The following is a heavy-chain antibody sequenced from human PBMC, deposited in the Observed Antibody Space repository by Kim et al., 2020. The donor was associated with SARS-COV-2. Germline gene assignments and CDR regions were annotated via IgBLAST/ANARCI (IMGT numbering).Heavy chain of an antibody. CDR3: ARDFKGTSNWEFDY. J-gene: IGHJ4*02. CDR2: IYSKTGET. D-gene: IGHD2-2*01. V-gene: IGHV1-2*02. CDR1: GYTFTDYV. Sequence: ASVKVSCKASGYTFTDYVLHWVRQAPGRGLEWLGWIYSKTGETKYTQRFQDRVTLTRDRSISTAYMELSGLGYDDTAVYYCARDFKGTSNWEFDYWGQGTLVTVSS.